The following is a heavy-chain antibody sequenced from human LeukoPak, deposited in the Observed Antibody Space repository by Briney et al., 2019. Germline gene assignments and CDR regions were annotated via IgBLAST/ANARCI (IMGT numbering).Heavy chain of an antibody. V-gene: IGHV3-21*01. CDR3: ARGRDGYNDYFDY. CDR1: GFTFSSYS. Sequence: PGGSLRLSCAASGFTFSSYSMNCVRQAPGKGLEWVSSISSSSSYIYYADSVKGRFTISRDNAKNSLYLQMNSLRAEDTAVYYCARGRDGYNDYFDYWGQGTLVTVSS. CDR2: ISSSSSYI. D-gene: IGHD5-24*01. J-gene: IGHJ4*02.